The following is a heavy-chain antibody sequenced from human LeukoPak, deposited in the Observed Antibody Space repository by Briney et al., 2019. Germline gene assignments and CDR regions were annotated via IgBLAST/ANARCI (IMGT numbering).Heavy chain of an antibody. Sequence: GGSLMLSCAASEFNLSCHWMSWVRQAPGKGLEWVANIKQDGSEKYYVDSVKGRFTISRDNAKNSLYLQMNSLRAEDTAVYYCAREKCSGGSCTLDYWGQGTLVTVSS. CDR1: EFNLSCHW. CDR3: AREKCSGGSCTLDY. CDR2: IKQDGSEK. J-gene: IGHJ4*02. D-gene: IGHD2-15*01. V-gene: IGHV3-7*01.